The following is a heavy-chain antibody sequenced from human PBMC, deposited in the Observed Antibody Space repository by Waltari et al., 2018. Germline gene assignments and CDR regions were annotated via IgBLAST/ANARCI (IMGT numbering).Heavy chain of an antibody. CDR3: QCGSSRKSGRTFDY. V-gene: IGHV1-69*14. CDR1: GGTFSSYA. CDR2: SIPIFGTA. Sequence: QVQLVQSGAEVKKPGSSVKVSCKASGGTFSSYAISWVRQAPGQGLEWMGGSIPIFGTANYAQKSQGRVTITADKSTSTAYMELSSLRSEDTAVYYCQCGSSRKSGRTFDYWGQGTLVTVSS. J-gene: IGHJ4*02. D-gene: IGHD1-26*01.